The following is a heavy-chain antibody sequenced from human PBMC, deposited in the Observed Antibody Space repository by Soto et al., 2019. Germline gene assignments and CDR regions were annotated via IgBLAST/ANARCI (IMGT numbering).Heavy chain of an antibody. CDR2: ISAYNGNT. J-gene: IGHJ5*02. CDR3: ARDGAYSCGWYFSSSSDNWFDP. V-gene: IGHV1-18*01. D-gene: IGHD6-19*01. Sequence: VKVSCKASGYTFTSYGISWVRQAPGQGLEWMGWISAYNGNTNYAQKLQGRVTMTTDTSTSTAYMELRSLRSDDTAVYYCARDGAYSCGWYFSSSSDNWFDPWGQGTLVTVSS. CDR1: GYTFTSYG.